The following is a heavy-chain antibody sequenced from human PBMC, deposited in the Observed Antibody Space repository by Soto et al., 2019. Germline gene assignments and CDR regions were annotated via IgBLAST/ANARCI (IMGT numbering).Heavy chain of an antibody. CDR2: IRSKAYGGTT. CDR1: GFTFGDYA. V-gene: IGHV3-49*03. J-gene: IGHJ6*04. CDR3: TRDPGIAAAGRRGCAV. Sequence: EVQLVESGGGLVQPGRSLRLSCPASGFTFGDYAMSWFRQAPGKGLEWVGFIRSKAYGGTTEYAAFVKGRFTISRDYSNSISYQQMNSLKAEDTAVYYCTRDPGIAAAGRRGCAVWGKGTTVTVSS. D-gene: IGHD6-13*01.